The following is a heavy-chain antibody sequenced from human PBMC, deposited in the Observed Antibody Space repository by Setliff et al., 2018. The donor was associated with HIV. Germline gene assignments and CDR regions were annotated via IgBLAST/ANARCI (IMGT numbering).Heavy chain of an antibody. J-gene: IGHJ4*02. V-gene: IGHV4-34*01. D-gene: IGHD1-26*01. CDR2: INHSGST. Sequence: SETLSLTCAVYNGSFSGYYWTWIRQPPGKGPEWVGEINHSGSTNYSPSLKSRVTISVDASRNQFYLKLSSVTAADTAVYYCARGHIVGGTTYAWDYWGQGTLVTVSS. CDR1: NGSFSGYY. CDR3: ARGHIVGGTTYAWDY.